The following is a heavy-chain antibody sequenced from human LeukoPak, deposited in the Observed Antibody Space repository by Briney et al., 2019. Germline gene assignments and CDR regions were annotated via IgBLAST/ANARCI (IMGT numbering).Heavy chain of an antibody. CDR2: IYPGDSDT. CDR3: ARLGRYNWCDP. Sequence: GESLTISCKGSGYSFTSYLIGWVRQLPGKGLAWMGIIYPGDSDTRYSPSFQGQVTISADKSISTAYLQWSSLKASDTAMYYCARLGRYNWCDPWGQGTLVTVSS. V-gene: IGHV5-51*01. J-gene: IGHJ5*02. D-gene: IGHD1-14*01. CDR1: GYSFTSYL.